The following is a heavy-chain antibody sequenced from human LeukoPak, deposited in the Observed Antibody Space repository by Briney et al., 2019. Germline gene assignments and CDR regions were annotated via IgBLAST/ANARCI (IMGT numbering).Heavy chain of an antibody. Sequence: GGSLRLSCAASGFTFSNYNMNWVRQAPGKGLEWVSYISSSSGIIYYADFVKGRFTISRDNAKNSLYLQMDSLRVEDTAVYYCATDFNKGFDPWGQETLVTVSS. CDR1: GFTFSNYN. J-gene: IGHJ5*02. CDR3: ATDFNKGFDP. D-gene: IGHD1/OR15-1a*01. CDR2: ISSSSGII. V-gene: IGHV3-48*04.